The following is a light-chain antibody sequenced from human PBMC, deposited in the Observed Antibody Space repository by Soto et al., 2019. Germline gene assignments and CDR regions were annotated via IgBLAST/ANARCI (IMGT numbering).Light chain of an antibody. CDR3: QQFSSYPLT. J-gene: IGKJ4*01. V-gene: IGKV3-20*01. Sequence: EIVLTQSPGTLSLSPGERATLSCRASQTVRNNYLAWYQQKPGQAPRLLIYGASSRATGIPDRFSGAGSGTDFTLTISRLEPEDFAVYYCQQFSSYPLTFGGGTKVDIK. CDR2: GAS. CDR1: QTVRNNY.